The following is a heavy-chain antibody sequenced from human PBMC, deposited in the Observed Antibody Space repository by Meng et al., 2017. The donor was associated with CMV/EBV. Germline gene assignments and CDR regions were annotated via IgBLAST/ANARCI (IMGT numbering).Heavy chain of an antibody. Sequence: GGSLRLSCAASGFTFSGPAMHWVRQASGKGLEWVGRIRSKANSYATAYAASVKGRFTISRDDSKNTAYLKMNSLKTEDTAVYYCTRHQFAYCGGDCSGDDAFDIWGQGTMVTVSS. V-gene: IGHV3-73*01. J-gene: IGHJ3*02. CDR3: TRHQFAYCGGDCSGDDAFDI. D-gene: IGHD2-21*01. CDR2: IRSKANSYAT. CDR1: GFTFSGPA.